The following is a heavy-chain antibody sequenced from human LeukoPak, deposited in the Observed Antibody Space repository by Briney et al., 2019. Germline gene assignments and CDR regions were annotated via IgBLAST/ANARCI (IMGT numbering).Heavy chain of an antibody. CDR2: ISGSGDST. D-gene: IGHD1-7*01. J-gene: IGHJ4*02. CDR1: GFTFSSYV. V-gene: IGHV3-23*01. Sequence: QSGGSLRLSCAASGFTFSSYVMSWVRQAPGKGLEWVSAISGSGDSTYYADSVKGRFTISRDKSKSTLFLQMNSLRAEDAAVYYCARRNYYLDYWGQGTLVTVSS. CDR3: ARRNYYLDY.